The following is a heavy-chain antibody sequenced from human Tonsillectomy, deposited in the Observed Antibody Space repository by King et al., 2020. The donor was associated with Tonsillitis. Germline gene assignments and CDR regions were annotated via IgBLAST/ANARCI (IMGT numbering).Heavy chain of an antibody. CDR2: IDTDGSTI. D-gene: IGHD6-19*01. V-gene: IGHV3-74*01. Sequence: VQLVESGGGLVQPGGSLRLSCAVSGFTFSSYWMHWVRQAPGKGLVWVSRIDTDGSTINYADSVKGRFTISRDNSKNTLYLQMNSRRAEDTAVYFCARGGLGPFDDWGQGTLFTVSS. CDR1: GFTFSSYW. CDR3: ARGGLGPFDD. J-gene: IGHJ4*02.